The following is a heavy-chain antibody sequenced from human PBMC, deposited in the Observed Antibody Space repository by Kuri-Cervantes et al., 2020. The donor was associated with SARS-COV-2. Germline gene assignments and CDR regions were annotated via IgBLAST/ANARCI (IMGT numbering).Heavy chain of an antibody. CDR1: GGSFSGYY. J-gene: IGHJ3*02. CDR2: INHSGST. D-gene: IGHD7-27*01. Sequence: SETLSLTCAVYGGSFSGYYWSWIRQPPGEGLEWIGEINHSGSTNYNPSLKSRVTISVDTSKNQFSLKLSSVTAADTAVYYCANWGLHDAFDIWGQGTMVTVSS. V-gene: IGHV4-34*01. CDR3: ANWGLHDAFDI.